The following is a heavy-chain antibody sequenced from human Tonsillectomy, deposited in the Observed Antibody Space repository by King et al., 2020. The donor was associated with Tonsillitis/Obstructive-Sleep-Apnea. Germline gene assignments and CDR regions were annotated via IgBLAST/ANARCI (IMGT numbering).Heavy chain of an antibody. D-gene: IGHD6-13*01. Sequence: VQLVESGGGLVQPGRSLRLSCAASGFTFDDYAMYWVLQAPGKGLEWVSGISWNSGSKVYADSVKGRFTISRDNSKNSLYLQMNSLRAEDTALYYCAKDLIIAVSGTPGDAFDIWGQGTMVTVS. CDR1: GFTFDDYA. V-gene: IGHV3-9*01. CDR3: AKDLIIAVSGTPGDAFDI. CDR2: ISWNSGSK. J-gene: IGHJ3*02.